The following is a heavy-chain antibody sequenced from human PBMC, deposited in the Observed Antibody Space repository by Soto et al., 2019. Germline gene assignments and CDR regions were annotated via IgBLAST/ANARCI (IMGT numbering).Heavy chain of an antibody. V-gene: IGHV1-8*01. Sequence: ASVKVSCKASGYSFTSYDMNWVRQATGQGLEWMGWVNPNSGNTGYAQKFQGRVTMTRNTSIRTAYMEVSSLSSEDTAVYYCARVGFLAGSPIDYWGQGTLVTVSS. J-gene: IGHJ4*02. CDR3: ARVGFLAGSPIDY. D-gene: IGHD3-3*01. CDR2: VNPNSGNT. CDR1: GYSFTSYD.